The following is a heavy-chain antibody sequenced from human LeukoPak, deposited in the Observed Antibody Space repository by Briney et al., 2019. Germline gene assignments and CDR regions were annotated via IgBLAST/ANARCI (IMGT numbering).Heavy chain of an antibody. CDR1: GFTFSSFD. V-gene: IGHV3-13*01. J-gene: IGHJ4*02. D-gene: IGHD6-13*01. CDR3: AKMSSSIAAAGRDY. CDR2: IGTASDT. Sequence: GGSLRLSCAASGFTFSSFDMHWVRQPTGQGLEWVSTIGTASDTYYPGSVEGRFTISRDNSKNTLYLQMNSLRAEDTAVYYCAKMSSSIAAAGRDYWGQGTLVTVSS.